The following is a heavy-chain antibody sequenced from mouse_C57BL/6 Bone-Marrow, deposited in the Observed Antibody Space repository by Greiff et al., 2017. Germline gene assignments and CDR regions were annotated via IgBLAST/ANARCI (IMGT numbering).Heavy chain of an antibody. CDR2: IFPGSGST. CDR3: ARSKITTVDRRYFDV. CDR1: GYTFTSHW. D-gene: IGHD1-1*01. J-gene: IGHJ1*03. V-gene: IGHV1-56*01. Sequence: QVQLQQSGPELVRPGASVKISCKAPGYTFTSHWMQWVRQRPGQGLEWIGEIFPGSGSTYYNEKFKGKATLTVDTSASTAYMQLSSLTSEDSAVYFCARSKITTVDRRYFDVWGTGTTVTVSS.